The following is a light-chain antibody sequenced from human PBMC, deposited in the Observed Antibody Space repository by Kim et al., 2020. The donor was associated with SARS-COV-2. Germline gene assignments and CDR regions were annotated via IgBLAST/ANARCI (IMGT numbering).Light chain of an antibody. Sequence: GQSITLSCTGTSSDVGGYNYASWYQQYPGKAPKLMIYDVTKRPSRVSNRFSGSKSGNTASLTISVLQAEDEADYYCSSYTTSSTLVFGGGTQLTVL. V-gene: IGLV2-14*04. CDR3: SSYTTSSTLV. CDR2: DVT. CDR1: SSDVGGYNY. J-gene: IGLJ2*01.